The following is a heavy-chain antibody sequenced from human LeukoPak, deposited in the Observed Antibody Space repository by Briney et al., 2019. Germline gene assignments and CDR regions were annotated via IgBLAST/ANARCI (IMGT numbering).Heavy chain of an antibody. D-gene: IGHD4-17*01. CDR3: ARDLVTVTKGFDT. Sequence: PSETLSLTCTVSGDSFSSHYWTWIRQPPGKGLEWIGYISYIGSTNYSPSLKSRVTISIDTSKNQFSLKLSSVTAADTAVYYCARDLVTVTKGFDTWGQGTMVSVSS. CDR1: GDSFSSHY. V-gene: IGHV4-59*11. CDR2: ISYIGST. J-gene: IGHJ3*02.